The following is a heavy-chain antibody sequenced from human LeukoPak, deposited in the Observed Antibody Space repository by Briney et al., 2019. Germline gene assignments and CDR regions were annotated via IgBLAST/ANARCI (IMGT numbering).Heavy chain of an antibody. D-gene: IGHD4-17*01. CDR2: ISYSGTP. V-gene: IGHV4-30-4*08. CDR3: ARDRYGDFEDY. CDR1: GASINTADYY. J-gene: IGHJ4*01. Sequence: SETLSLTCNVSGASINTADYYWTWIRQPPGKGLEWIGYISYSGTPYYNPSLNSRVTISLDTSENQFSLKLNSVTAADTAMYYCARDRYGDFEDYWGHGTLVTVSS.